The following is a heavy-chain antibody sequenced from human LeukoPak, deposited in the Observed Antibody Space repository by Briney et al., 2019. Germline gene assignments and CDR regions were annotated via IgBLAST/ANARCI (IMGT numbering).Heavy chain of an antibody. Sequence: GGSLRLSCAASGFTFYDYAMHWVRHAPGKGLEWVSLISWDGGSTYYADSVKGRFTISRDNSKNSLYLQMNSLRAEDTALYYCAKDSAPSYSSSWYPIGHFDYWGQGTLVTVSS. V-gene: IGHV3-43D*03. CDR1: GFTFYDYA. CDR2: ISWDGGST. D-gene: IGHD6-13*01. J-gene: IGHJ4*02. CDR3: AKDSAPSYSSSWYPIGHFDY.